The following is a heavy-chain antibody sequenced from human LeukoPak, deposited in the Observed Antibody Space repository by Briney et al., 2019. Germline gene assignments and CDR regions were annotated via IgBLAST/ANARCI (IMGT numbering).Heavy chain of an antibody. D-gene: IGHD4-17*01. CDR3: ARNYSDLFVY. Sequence: ASVKVSCKASGYTFTSYTISWVRQALGQGLEWMGWISPSNGNTNYAQKFYGRVTMTTDTSTNTAYMELRSLRSDDTAVYYCARNYSDLFVYWGQGTLVTVSS. J-gene: IGHJ4*02. V-gene: IGHV1-18*01. CDR2: ISPSNGNT. CDR1: GYTFTSYT.